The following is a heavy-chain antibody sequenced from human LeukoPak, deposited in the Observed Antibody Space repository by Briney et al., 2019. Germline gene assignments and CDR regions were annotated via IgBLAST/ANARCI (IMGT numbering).Heavy chain of an antibody. D-gene: IGHD3-3*01. CDR1: GGTFSSFA. CDR3: ARPTNTTVDFWSGYYAFYYYYYMDV. J-gene: IGHJ6*03. Sequence: ASVEVSCKASGGTFSSFAISWVRQAPGQGLEWIGGIIPIFGTANYAQKFQGRVTITADKSTSTAYMELSSLRAEDTAVYYCARPTNTTVDFWSGYYAFYYYYYMDVWGKGTTVTVSS. CDR2: IIPIFGTA. V-gene: IGHV1-69*06.